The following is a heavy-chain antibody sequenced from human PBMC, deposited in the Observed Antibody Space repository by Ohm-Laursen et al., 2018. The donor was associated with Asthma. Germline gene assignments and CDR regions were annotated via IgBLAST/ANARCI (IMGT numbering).Heavy chain of an antibody. Sequence: VASVKVSCKASGGTFSSYAISWVRQAPGQGLEWMGGIIPIFGTANYAQKFQGRVTITADESTSTAYMELSSLRSEDTAVYYCARDSNGDYVPHVLVYWGQGTLVTVSS. V-gene: IGHV1-69*13. J-gene: IGHJ4*02. CDR2: IIPIFGTA. CDR1: GGTFSSYA. D-gene: IGHD4-17*01. CDR3: ARDSNGDYVPHVLVY.